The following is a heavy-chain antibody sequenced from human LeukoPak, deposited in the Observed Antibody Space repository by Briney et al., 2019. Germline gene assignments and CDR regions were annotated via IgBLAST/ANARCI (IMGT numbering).Heavy chain of an antibody. Sequence: SGGSLRLSCTASGFTFSNYGMHWVRQAPGKGLEWVAVISFDGSNNAYLDSVKGRFTISRDNSKNTLYLHMNSLKAEDTAVYYCAKSAGAQPGFDFWGQGTLVTVSS. J-gene: IGHJ4*02. CDR3: AKSAGAQPGFDF. CDR2: ISFDGSNN. V-gene: IGHV3-30*18. CDR1: GFTFSNYG. D-gene: IGHD1-14*01.